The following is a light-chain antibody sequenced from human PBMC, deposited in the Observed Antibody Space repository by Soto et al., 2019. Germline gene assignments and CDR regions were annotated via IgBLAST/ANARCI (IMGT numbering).Light chain of an antibody. CDR1: QGISNY. J-gene: IGKJ5*01. CDR2: AAS. Sequence: EIGLTQSPATLSLSPGERATLPCRATQGISNYLAWYQQKPGQVPTLLISAASTLPSGVPARFTGSGSGTDFTLTISSLEPEDVATYYCQKYIGALITFGQGTRLEIK. V-gene: IGKV1-27*01. CDR3: QKYIGALIT.